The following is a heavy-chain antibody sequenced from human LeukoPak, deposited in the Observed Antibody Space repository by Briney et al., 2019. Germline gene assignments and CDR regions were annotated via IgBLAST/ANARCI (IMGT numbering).Heavy chain of an antibody. V-gene: IGHV4-34*01. J-gene: IGHJ6*03. CDR1: GGSFSGYY. CDR3: ARGRRVVVVVAAIPSMDV. Sequence: SETLSLTCAVYGGSFSGYYWSWIRQPPGKGLEWIGEINHSGSTNYNLSLKSRVTISVDTSKNQFSLKLSSVTAADTAVYYCARGRRVVVVVAAIPSMDVWGKGTTVTVSS. CDR2: INHSGST. D-gene: IGHD2-15*01.